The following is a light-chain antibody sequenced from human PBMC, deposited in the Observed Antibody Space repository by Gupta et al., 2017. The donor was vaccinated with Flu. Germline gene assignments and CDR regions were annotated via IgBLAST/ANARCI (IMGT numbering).Light chain of an antibody. CDR2: WAT. Sequence: DIVMTQSPDSLAVSLGERATINCKSSQSVLYSSNNKNFLGWYQKKPGQPPKLLIYWATTRESGVPDRFSGSGSGTDFTLTISSLQAEDVAVYYCQQYYTIPYTFGQGTKLEIE. CDR3: QQYYTIPYT. J-gene: IGKJ2*01. V-gene: IGKV4-1*01. CDR1: QSVLYSSNNKNF.